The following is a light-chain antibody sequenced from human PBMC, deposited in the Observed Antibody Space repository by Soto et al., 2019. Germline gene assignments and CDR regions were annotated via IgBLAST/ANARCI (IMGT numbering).Light chain of an antibody. CDR2: EVN. V-gene: IGLV2-14*01. J-gene: IGLJ1*01. CDR3: SSCTSSSTLLYV. CDR1: SSYVCYYNY. Sequence: QSVLTHPASVSRSPGHSITISFTGTSSYVCYYNYVSWYRQHPGKAPRLMIYEVNNRPSGASNRFSGYKSGNTASLTISGLQAEDEADYYCSSCTSSSTLLYVFGTGTKVTVL.